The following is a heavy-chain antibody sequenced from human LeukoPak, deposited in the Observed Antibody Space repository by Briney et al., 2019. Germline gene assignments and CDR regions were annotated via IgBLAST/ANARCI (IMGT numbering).Heavy chain of an antibody. CDR1: GYTFTGYY. J-gene: IGHJ3*02. CDR3: ARASTPSYSSSHVTI. V-gene: IGHV1-2*04. CDR2: INLNSGGT. Sequence: ASVKVSCKASGYTFTGYYMHWVRQAPGQGLEWMGWINLNSGGTNYAQKFQGWVTMTRDTSISTAYMELSRLRSDDTAVYYCARASTPSYSSSHVTIWGQGTMVTVSS. D-gene: IGHD6-13*01.